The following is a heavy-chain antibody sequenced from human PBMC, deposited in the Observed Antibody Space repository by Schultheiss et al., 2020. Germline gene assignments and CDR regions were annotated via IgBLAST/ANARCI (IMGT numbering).Heavy chain of an antibody. CDR1: GFTFSRYW. CDR2: IKEDGSEI. D-gene: IGHD4-17*01. V-gene: IGHV3-7*01. J-gene: IGHJ4*02. Sequence: GGSLRLSCAASGFTFSRYWMSWVRQAPGKGLEWVANIKEDGSEIHYVDSVKGRFTISRDNAKNSLYLQMNSLRAEDTAVYYCARVISWTTKMFDQWGQGTLVT. CDR3: ARVISWTTKMFDQ.